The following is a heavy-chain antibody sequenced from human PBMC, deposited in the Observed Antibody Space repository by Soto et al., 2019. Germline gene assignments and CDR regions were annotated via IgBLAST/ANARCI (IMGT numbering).Heavy chain of an antibody. Sequence: EVQLVQSGAEVKKPGESLRIACKGSGYSFTTYWINWVRPLPGKGLEWMGRIDHSDSETNFGPSFQGNVTLSVDTSSNTAYLQWSSLKASDTATYYCARETGTYSNDYWGQGTLVSVSS. CDR3: ARETGTYSNDY. CDR2: IDHSDSET. V-gene: IGHV5-10-1*03. D-gene: IGHD5-18*01. CDR1: GYSFTTYW. J-gene: IGHJ4*02.